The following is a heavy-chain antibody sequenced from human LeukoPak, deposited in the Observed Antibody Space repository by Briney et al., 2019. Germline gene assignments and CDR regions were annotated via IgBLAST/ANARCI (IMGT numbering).Heavy chain of an antibody. D-gene: IGHD6-6*01. J-gene: IGHJ5*02. CDR1: GGSISSYY. CDR3: AREISPYSSSSNWFDP. V-gene: IGHV4-59*01. CDR2: IYYCGST. Sequence: SETLSLTCTVSGGSISSYYWSWIRQPPGKGLEWIGYIYYCGSTNYNPSLKSRVTISVDTSKDQFSLKLSSVTAADTAVYYCAREISPYSSSSNWFDPWGQGTLVTVSS.